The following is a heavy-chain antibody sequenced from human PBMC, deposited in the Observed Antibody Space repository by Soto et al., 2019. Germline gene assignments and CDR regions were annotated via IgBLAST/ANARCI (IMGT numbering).Heavy chain of an antibody. CDR3: ARRYGYSFDY. V-gene: IGHV4-34*01. Sequence: PSETLSLTCAVYGSSFSTYYWSWLRQPPGKGLEWIGEINHSGSTNYNPSLKSRVTISVDTSKNQFSLKLSSVTAADTAVYYCARRYGYSFDYWGQGTLVTVSS. CDR2: INHSGST. D-gene: IGHD1-1*01. CDR1: GSSFSTYY. J-gene: IGHJ4*02.